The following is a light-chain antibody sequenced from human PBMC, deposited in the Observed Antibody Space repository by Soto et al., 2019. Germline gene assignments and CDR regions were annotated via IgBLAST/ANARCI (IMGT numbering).Light chain of an antibody. CDR2: DVT. Sequence: QSALTQPASVSGSPGQSITISCTGTSSDVGGYNYVSWYQQQPGKAPKFMIYDVTNRPSGVSNRFSGSKSGNTASLTISGLQAEDEADYYCRSYTTSNTRQIVFGTGTKVTVL. J-gene: IGLJ1*01. CDR1: SSDVGGYNY. CDR3: RSYTTSNTRQIV. V-gene: IGLV2-14*01.